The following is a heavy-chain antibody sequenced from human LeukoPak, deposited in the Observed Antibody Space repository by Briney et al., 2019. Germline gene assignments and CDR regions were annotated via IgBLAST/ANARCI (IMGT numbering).Heavy chain of an antibody. D-gene: IGHD6-6*01. CDR3: AKDRWRDGSSSFDN. CDR2: ISTYNGNT. J-gene: IGHJ4*02. V-gene: IGHV1-18*01. CDR1: GYTFSSYS. Sequence: ASVKVSCKASGYTFSSYSINWVRQAPGQGLEWMGWISTYNGNTNYAQKLQGRVTMTTDTSTSTAYMELRSLRSDDTAVYYCAKDRWRDGSSSFDNWGQGTLVTVPS.